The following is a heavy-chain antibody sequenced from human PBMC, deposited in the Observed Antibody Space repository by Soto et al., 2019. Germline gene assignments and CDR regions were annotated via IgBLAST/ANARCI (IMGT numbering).Heavy chain of an antibody. CDR3: AGNVVIVATAPEDYFDY. J-gene: IGHJ4*02. V-gene: IGHV3-66*01. Sequence: EVQLVESGGGLVQPGGSLRLSCAASGFTVSSNYMSWVRQAPGKGLEWVSVIYSGGSTYYADSVKGRFTISRDNSKNTLCLQMNSLRAEDTAVYYCAGNVVIVATAPEDYFDYWGQGTLVTVSS. D-gene: IGHD5-12*01. CDR2: IYSGGST. CDR1: GFTVSSNY.